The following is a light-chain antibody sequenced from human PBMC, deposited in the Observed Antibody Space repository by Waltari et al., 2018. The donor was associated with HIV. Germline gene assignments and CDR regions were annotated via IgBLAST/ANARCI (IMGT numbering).Light chain of an antibody. Sequence: QSALTQPPSASGSPGQSVTISCTGTSSDVGGYNSVSWYQQHPGKAPKLMIYEVSKRPSGVPDRFSGSKSGNTASLTVSGLQAEDEADYYCSSYAGSNNFWVFGGGTKLTVL. CDR3: SSYAGSNNFWV. CDR2: EVS. CDR1: SSDVGGYNS. J-gene: IGLJ3*02. V-gene: IGLV2-8*01.